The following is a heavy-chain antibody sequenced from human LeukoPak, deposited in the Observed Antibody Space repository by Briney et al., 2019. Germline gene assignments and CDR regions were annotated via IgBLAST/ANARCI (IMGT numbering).Heavy chain of an antibody. D-gene: IGHD7-27*01. Sequence: GGSLRLSCTASGFTFSGAWMTWVRQAPGKGLEWVANIREDGTEKNYVDSVKGRFTISRDNAKNSLFPQMSNLRDDDTAIYYCARHVGISFWGQGTLVTVSS. CDR2: IREDGTEK. J-gene: IGHJ4*02. V-gene: IGHV3-7*01. CDR3: ARHVGISF. CDR1: GFTFSGAW.